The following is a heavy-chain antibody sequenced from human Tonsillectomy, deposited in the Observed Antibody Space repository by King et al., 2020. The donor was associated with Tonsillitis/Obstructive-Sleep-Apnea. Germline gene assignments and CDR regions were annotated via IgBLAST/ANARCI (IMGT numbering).Heavy chain of an antibody. CDR3: SAFDI. V-gene: IGHV3-48*02. J-gene: IGHJ3*02. Sequence: VQLVESGGGLVQPGGSLRLSCAASGFTFSSYSMNWVRQTQGEGLEWVSYFSSSSSTIYYADSVKGRFTISRDNAKNSLYLQMNSLRDEDTAVYYCSAFDIWGQGTMVTVSS. CDR1: GFTFSSYS. CDR2: FSSSSSTI.